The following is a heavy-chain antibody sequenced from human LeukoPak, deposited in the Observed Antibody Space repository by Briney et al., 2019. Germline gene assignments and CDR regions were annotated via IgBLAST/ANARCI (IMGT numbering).Heavy chain of an antibody. V-gene: IGHV4-34*01. CDR2: VNRSGST. D-gene: IGHD1-26*01. Sequence: PSETLSLTCAVYGGSFSGYYWSWVRQPPGKGLEWVGEVNRSGSTNYNPSLKSRVTISVATSKNEFSLNLSSVTAADTAVYYCATRTRTLVGAGDAFDIWGQGTMVTVSS. J-gene: IGHJ3*02. CDR3: ATRTRTLVGAGDAFDI. CDR1: GGSFSGYY.